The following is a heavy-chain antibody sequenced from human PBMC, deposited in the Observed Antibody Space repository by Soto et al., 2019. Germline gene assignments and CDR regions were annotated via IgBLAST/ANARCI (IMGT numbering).Heavy chain of an antibody. D-gene: IGHD3-22*01. V-gene: IGHV1-3*01. CDR2: INPGNGNT. J-gene: IGHJ3*02. CDR1: GYTFTSYA. CDR3: ARATDDSSGSYGSGEAFDI. Sequence: QVQLVQSGAEVKKPGASVKVSCKASGYTFTSYAMHWVRQAPGQRLEWMGWINPGNGNTKYSQKFQGRVTITRDTSASTAYMALSSLRSEDTAVYYCARATDDSSGSYGSGEAFDIWGQGTMVTVSS.